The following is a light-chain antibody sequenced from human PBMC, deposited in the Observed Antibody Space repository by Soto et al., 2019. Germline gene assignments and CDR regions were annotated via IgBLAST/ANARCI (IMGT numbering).Light chain of an antibody. Sequence: QSALTQPASVSGSLGQSITISCTGTSSDVGGYNYVSWYQQHPGKAPKVIIYEVSNRPSGVSNRSSGSKSGNTASLTISGLQPEDEADYYCSSYTSISTYVFGTGTKVTVL. V-gene: IGLV2-14*01. CDR3: SSYTSISTYV. CDR2: EVS. J-gene: IGLJ1*01. CDR1: SSDVGGYNY.